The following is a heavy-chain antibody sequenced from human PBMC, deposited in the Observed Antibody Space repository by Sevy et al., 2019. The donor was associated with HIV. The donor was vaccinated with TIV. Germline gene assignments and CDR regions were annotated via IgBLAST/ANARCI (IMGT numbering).Heavy chain of an antibody. Sequence: GGSLRLSCTASGFTPSTYGMHWVRRAPGKGLEWVAVIGYDGSNKDYADSVKGRFTISRDNSKNTVFLQMDSLRVEDTAVYYCARDPRMYGDYLLAYFDSWGQGTLVTVSS. CDR1: GFTPSTYG. D-gene: IGHD2-8*01. CDR3: ARDPRMYGDYLLAYFDS. V-gene: IGHV3-33*01. J-gene: IGHJ4*02. CDR2: IGYDGSNK.